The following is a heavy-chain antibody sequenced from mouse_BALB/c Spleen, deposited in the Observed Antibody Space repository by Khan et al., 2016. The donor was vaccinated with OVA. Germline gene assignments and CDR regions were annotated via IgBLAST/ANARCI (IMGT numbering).Heavy chain of an antibody. CDR3: DCGLGRYYEAIDY. Sequence: EVKLLESGGGLVQPGGSLKLSCAASGFDFSSYWMSWVRQAPGKGLEWIGEINPDSSTINYTPSLKDKFIISRDNANNTLYLQMSKVRSEDTALFYRDCGLGRYYEAIDYWGQGTGVTVSA. J-gene: IGHJ4*01. V-gene: IGHV4-1*02. CDR1: GFDFSSYW. D-gene: IGHD2-2*01. CDR2: INPDSSTI.